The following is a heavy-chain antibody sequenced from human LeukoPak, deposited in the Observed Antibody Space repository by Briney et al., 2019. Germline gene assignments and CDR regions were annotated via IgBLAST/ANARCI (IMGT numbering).Heavy chain of an antibody. V-gene: IGHV1-2*06. Sequence: ASVKVSCKASGYTFTGYYMHWVRQAPGQGLEWMGRINPNSGGTNYAQKFQGRVTMTRDTSISTAYMELSRLRSDDTAVYYCAREAVFYYDSSGYSYYFDYWGQGTLVTVSS. CDR3: AREAVFYYDSSGYSYYFDY. D-gene: IGHD3-22*01. CDR2: INPNSGGT. CDR1: GYTFTGYY. J-gene: IGHJ4*02.